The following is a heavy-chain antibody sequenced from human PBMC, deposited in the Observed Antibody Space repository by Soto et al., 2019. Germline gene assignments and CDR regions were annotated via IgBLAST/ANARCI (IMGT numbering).Heavy chain of an antibody. Sequence: QVQLVESGGGMVQPGRSLRLSCAASGFTFSSYGMHWVRQAPGKGLEWVAVIWYDGSNKYYGDSVKGRFTISRDNSKNTLYLQMNSLRAEDTAVYYCARDYGYLDYWGQGTLVTVSS. CDR1: GFTFSSYG. CDR2: IWYDGSNK. J-gene: IGHJ4*02. V-gene: IGHV3-33*01. D-gene: IGHD4-17*01. CDR3: ARDYGYLDY.